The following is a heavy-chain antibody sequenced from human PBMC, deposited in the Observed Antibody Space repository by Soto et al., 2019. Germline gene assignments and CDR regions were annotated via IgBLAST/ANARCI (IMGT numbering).Heavy chain of an antibody. CDR2: IWYDGSNK. CDR1: GFTFSSYG. V-gene: IGHV3-33*01. J-gene: IGHJ6*02. D-gene: IGHD2-15*01. CDR3: ATTIAATQEGYYYGMDV. Sequence: GGSLRLSCAASGFTFSSYGMHWVRQAPGKGLEWVAVIWYDGSNKYYADSVKGRFTISRDNSKNTLYLQMNSLRAEDTALYYCATTIAATQEGYYYGMDVWGQGTTVTVSS.